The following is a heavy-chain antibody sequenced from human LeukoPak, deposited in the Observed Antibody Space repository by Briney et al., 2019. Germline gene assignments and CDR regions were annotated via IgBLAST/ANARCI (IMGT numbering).Heavy chain of an antibody. CDR3: AKAIVGVSGLGY. D-gene: IGHD1-26*01. CDR1: GFTFSSYA. J-gene: IGHJ4*02. CDR2: ISGSGGST. Sequence: PGGSLRLSCAASGFTFSSYAMSWVRQAPGKGLEWVSAISGSGGSTYYADSVKGRFTISRDTSKSTLYLQMNSLRAEDTALYYCAKAIVGVSGLGYWGQGTLVTVSS. V-gene: IGHV3-23*01.